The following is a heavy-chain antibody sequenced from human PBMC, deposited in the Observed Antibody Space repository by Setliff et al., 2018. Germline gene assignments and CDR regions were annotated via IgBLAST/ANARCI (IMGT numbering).Heavy chain of an antibody. CDR3: TRDFWPESSGFAFGQ. CDR1: GFTFSSDP. Sequence: GGSLRLSCAASGFTFSSDPMNWVRQAPGKGLEWLSNIRNDGATTSYADSVKGRFTISRDDSKSIAYLRMNSLKIEDTAVYYCTRDFWPESSGFAFGQWGQGTLVTVSS. D-gene: IGHD3-22*01. J-gene: IGHJ4*02. CDR2: IRNDGATT. V-gene: IGHV3-48*01.